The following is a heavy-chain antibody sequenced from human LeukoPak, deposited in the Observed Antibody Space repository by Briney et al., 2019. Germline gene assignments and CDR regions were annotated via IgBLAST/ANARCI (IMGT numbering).Heavy chain of an antibody. J-gene: IGHJ4*02. CDR3: AKGRSSIAARPPLDY. D-gene: IGHD6-6*01. Sequence: PGGSLRLSCAASGFTFSSYGMHWVRQAPGKGLEWVAVISYDGSNKYYADSVKGRFTISRDNSKNTLYLLMNSLRAEDTAVYYCAKGRSSIAARPPLDYWGQGTLVTVSS. V-gene: IGHV3-30*18. CDR2: ISYDGSNK. CDR1: GFTFSSYG.